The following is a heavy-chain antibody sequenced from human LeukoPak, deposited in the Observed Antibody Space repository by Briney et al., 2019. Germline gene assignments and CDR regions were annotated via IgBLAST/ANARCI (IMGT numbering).Heavy chain of an antibody. CDR3: ARGGKGTSCYEVDY. CDR2: IYSGGST. V-gene: IGHV3-66*01. J-gene: IGHJ4*02. D-gene: IGHD2-2*01. Sequence: PGGSLRLSCAASGFTVSSNYMSWVRQAPGKGLEWVSVIYSGGSTYYADSVKGRFTISRDNSKNTLYLQMNSLRAEDTAVYYCARGGKGTSCYEVDYWGQGTLVTVSS. CDR1: GFTVSSNY.